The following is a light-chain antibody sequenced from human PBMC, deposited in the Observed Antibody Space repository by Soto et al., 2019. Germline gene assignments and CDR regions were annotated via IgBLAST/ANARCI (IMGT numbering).Light chain of an antibody. J-gene: IGKJ1*01. Sequence: DLQMTQSPSSLSASVGDRVTITCRASQAIGNYLAWFQQKPGKAPKSLIYFASSLQSGVPSRFSGSGFGTDFTLTISSLQPEDFATYYCQQFHTYPRTFGPGTAVEIK. CDR2: FAS. CDR3: QQFHTYPRT. V-gene: IGKV1-16*01. CDR1: QAIGNY.